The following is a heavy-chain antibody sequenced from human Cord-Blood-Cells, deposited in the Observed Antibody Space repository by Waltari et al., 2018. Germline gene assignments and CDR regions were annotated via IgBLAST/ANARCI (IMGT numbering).Heavy chain of an antibody. CDR3: ARGLEVATIGSYYYYMDV. V-gene: IGHV4-34*01. CDR1: GGSFRGYY. J-gene: IGHJ6*03. D-gene: IGHD5-12*01. CDR2: INHSGST. Sequence: QVQLQQWGAGLLKPSETLSLTCAVYGGSFRGYYWSWIRQPPGTGLEWIGEINHSGSTNYNPSLKSRVTISVDTSKNQFSLKLSSVTAADTAVYYCARGLEVATIGSYYYYMDVWGKGTTVTVSS.